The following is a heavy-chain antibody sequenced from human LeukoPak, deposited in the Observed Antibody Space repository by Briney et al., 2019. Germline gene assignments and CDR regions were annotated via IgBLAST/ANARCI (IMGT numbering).Heavy chain of an antibody. Sequence: GGSLRLSCAASGFTFSSYSMNWVRQAPGKGLEWVSSISSSSSYIYYADSVKGRFTISRDNAKNSLYLQMNSLRAEDTAVYYCARVLGSSWYWFDPWGQGTLVTVSS. D-gene: IGHD6-13*01. CDR3: ARVLGSSWYWFDP. J-gene: IGHJ5*02. CDR2: ISSSSSYI. CDR1: GFTFSSYS. V-gene: IGHV3-21*01.